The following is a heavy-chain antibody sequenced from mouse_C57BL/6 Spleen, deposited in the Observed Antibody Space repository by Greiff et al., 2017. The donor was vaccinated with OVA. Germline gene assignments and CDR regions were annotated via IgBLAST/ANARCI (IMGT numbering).Heavy chain of an antibody. CDR1: GYTFTSYD. V-gene: IGHV1-85*01. D-gene: IGHD1-1*01. CDR3: ARNGVTTVVASFDY. Sequence: VQLQQSGPELVKPGASVKLSCKASGYTFTSYDINWVKQRPGQGLEWIGWIYPRDGSTTYNEKFKGNATLTVDTSSSTAYMELHSLTSEDSAVYFCARNGVTTVVASFDYWGQGTTLTVSS. CDR2: IYPRDGST. J-gene: IGHJ2*01.